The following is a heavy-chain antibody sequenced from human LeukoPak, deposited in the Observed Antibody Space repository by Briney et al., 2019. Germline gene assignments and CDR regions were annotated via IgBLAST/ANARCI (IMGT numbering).Heavy chain of an antibody. CDR2: LRFHGTNK. CDR3: AKDLHDAFDI. V-gene: IGHV3-30*02. J-gene: IGHJ3*02. Sequence: PGGSLRLSCAASGFTFSDFGIHWVRQAPGKGVEWVALLRFHGTNKFYADSVKGRFTISRDSSKNTLDLQMNSLRTEDTAVYYCAKDLHDAFDIWGQGTMVTVSS. CDR1: GFTFSDFG.